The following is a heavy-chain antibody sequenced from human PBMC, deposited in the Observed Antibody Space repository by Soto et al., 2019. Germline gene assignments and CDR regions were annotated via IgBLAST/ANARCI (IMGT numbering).Heavy chain of an antibody. CDR2: INHSGST. CDR3: ARVRKGRLHPTGTTDN. CDR1: RGSFSGYY. D-gene: IGHD1-7*01. Sequence: SETLSLTCAVYRGSFSGYYGSLIRQPPGKGLEWIGEINHSGSTNYYPSLKSRVTISVDTSKNQCSLKLSSVTAADTAVYYCARVRKGRLHPTGTTDNWGQGTLVTVSS. J-gene: IGHJ4*02. V-gene: IGHV4-34*01.